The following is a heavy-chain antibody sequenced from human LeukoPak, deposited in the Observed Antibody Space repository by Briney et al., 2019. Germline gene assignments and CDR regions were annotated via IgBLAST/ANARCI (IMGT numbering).Heavy chain of an antibody. V-gene: IGHV4-30-4*01. CDR3: AREPPMDDSSGYYLN. J-gene: IGHJ4*02. CDR1: GGSISSGDYY. Sequence: SETLSLTCIVSGGSISSGDYYWSWIRQPPGKGLEWIGYIYYSGSTYYNPSLKSRVTISVDTSKNQFSLKLSSVTAADTAVYYCAREPPMDDSSGYYLNWGQGTLVTVSS. D-gene: IGHD3-22*01. CDR2: IYYSGST.